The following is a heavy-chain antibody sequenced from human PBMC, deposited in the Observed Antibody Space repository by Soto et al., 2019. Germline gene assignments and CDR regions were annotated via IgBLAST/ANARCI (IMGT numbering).Heavy chain of an antibody. CDR1: GGSISSNSYY. Sequence: QLQLQESGPGLVKPSETLSLTCTVSGGSISSNSYYWGWIRQPPGKGLEWIGSIYYSGITDYNPSLESRGAMSVDTSSNQFSLKLSSVTAADTAVYYCARQGIVGARDFDYWGQGTLVTVSS. D-gene: IGHD1-26*01. V-gene: IGHV4-39*01. CDR2: IYYSGIT. CDR3: ARQGIVGARDFDY. J-gene: IGHJ4*02.